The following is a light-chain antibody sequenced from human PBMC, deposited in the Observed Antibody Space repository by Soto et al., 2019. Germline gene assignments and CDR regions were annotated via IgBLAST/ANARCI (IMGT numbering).Light chain of an antibody. CDR3: QQYQNYPVT. CDR1: QDINNY. V-gene: IGKV1-16*02. Sequence: DVQMTQSPSSLSASVGDRVTITCRASQDINNYLAWFQQKPGQAPKSLIYAASSLQSGVPSNFSGSGSGTDFTLTISSLQPEDFATYHCQQYQNYPVTFGGGTKVEIK. J-gene: IGKJ4*01. CDR2: AAS.